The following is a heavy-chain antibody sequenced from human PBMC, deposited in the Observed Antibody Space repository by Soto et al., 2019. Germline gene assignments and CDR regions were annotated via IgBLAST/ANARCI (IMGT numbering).Heavy chain of an antibody. V-gene: IGHV3-23*01. CDR3: AKGSYDSSGYYYFDY. J-gene: IGHJ4*02. CDR2: ISGSGGST. Sequence: GGCLSLSCAASGFTFSIYAMSWVRQAPGKGLEWVSAISGSGGSTYYADSVKGRFTISRDNSKNTLYLQMNSLRAEDTAVYYCAKGSYDSSGYYYFDYWGQGTLVTVSS. CDR1: GFTFSIYA. D-gene: IGHD3-22*01.